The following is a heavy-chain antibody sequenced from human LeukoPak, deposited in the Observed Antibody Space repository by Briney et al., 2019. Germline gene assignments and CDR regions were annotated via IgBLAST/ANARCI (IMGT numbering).Heavy chain of an antibody. D-gene: IGHD6-6*01. CDR2: ISYDGSNK. V-gene: IGHV3-30*18. CDR3: AKGEYSSSPFDP. CDR1: GFTFSSYG. J-gene: IGHJ5*02. Sequence: PGRSLRLSCAASGFTFSSYGMHWVRQAPGKGLEWVAVISYDGSNKYYADSVKGRFTISRDNSKNTLYLQMNSLRAEDTAVYYCAKGEYSSSPFDPWGQGTLVTVSS.